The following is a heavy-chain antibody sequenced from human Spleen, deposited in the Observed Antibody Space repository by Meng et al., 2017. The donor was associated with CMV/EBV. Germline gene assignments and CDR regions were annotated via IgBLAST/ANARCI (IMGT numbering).Heavy chain of an antibody. Sequence: VPLVGSGGGLVQPRGSLKISCAVAVFTVSSSYMSSVRQAPVKWLEWVSASSGSGGSTYYADSVKGRFTISRDNSKNTLYLQMNSLRAEDTAVYYCAKDPSSSWYHAPFDYWGQGTLVTVSS. V-gene: IGHV3-23*04. CDR2: SSGSGGST. CDR3: AKDPSSSWYHAPFDY. D-gene: IGHD6-13*01. CDR1: VFTVSSSY. J-gene: IGHJ4*02.